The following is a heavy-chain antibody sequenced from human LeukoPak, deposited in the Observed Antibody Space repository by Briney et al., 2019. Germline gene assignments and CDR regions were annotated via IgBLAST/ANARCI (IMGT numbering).Heavy chain of an antibody. CDR2: IRSKANSYAT. CDR3: TRLWAAAGPPS. D-gene: IGHD6-13*01. CDR1: GFTFSSYA. Sequence: PGGSLRLSCAASGFTFSSYAMSWVRQASGKGLEWVGRIRSKANSYATAYAASVKGRFTISRDDSKNTAYLQMNSLKTEDTAVYYCTRLWAAAGPPSWGQGTLVTVSS. V-gene: IGHV3-73*01. J-gene: IGHJ5*02.